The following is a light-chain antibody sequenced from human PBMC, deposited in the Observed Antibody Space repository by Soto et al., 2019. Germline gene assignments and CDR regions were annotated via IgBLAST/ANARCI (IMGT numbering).Light chain of an antibody. CDR1: QSVSSSY. V-gene: IGKV3-20*01. J-gene: IGKJ1*01. CDR3: QQYNNWPPWT. Sequence: EILSTPSPSTPTLSPVERPTLSCRASQSVSSSYLAWYQQKPGQAPRLLIYGATSRATGIPDRFSGSRFGTEFTLTISRLQSEDFAVYYCQQYNNWPPWTVGPGTKGDIK. CDR2: GAT.